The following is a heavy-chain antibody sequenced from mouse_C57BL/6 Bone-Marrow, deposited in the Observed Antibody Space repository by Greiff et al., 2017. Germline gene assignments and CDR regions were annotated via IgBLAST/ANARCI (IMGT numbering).Heavy chain of an antibody. V-gene: IGHV1-39*01. Sequence: EVQLQQSGPELVKPGASVKISCKASGYSFTAYHINWVKQNHGKSLEWIGVINPNYGTTSYNQKFKGKATLTVDQSSSTAYMQLNSLTSEDSAVNSCVIWFDYWGQGTMVTVSA. CDR2: INPNYGTT. J-gene: IGHJ3*01. CDR1: GYSFTAYH. CDR3: VIWFDY.